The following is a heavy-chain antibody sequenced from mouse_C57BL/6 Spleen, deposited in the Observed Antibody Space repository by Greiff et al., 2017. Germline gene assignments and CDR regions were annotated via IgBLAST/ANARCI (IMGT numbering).Heavy chain of an antibody. CDR1: GYTFTSYW. V-gene: IGHV1-55*01. J-gene: IGHJ1*03. CDR3: ARRGFYYDGYFDV. CDR2: IYPGSGST. D-gene: IGHD2-4*01. Sequence: QVQLKQPGAELVKPGASVKMSCKASGYTFTSYWITWVKQRPGQGLEWIGDIYPGSGSTNYNEKFKSKATLTVDTSSRTAYMQLSSLTSEDSAVYYCARRGFYYDGYFDVWGTGTTVTVSS.